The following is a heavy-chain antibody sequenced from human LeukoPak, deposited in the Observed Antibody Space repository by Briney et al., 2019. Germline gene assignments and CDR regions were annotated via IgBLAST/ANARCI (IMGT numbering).Heavy chain of an antibody. J-gene: IGHJ4*02. CDR2: ISYDGSNK. Sequence: GGSLRLSCAASGFTFSSYAMHWVRQAPGKGLEWVAVISYDGSNKYYADSVKGRSTISRDNSKNTLYLQMNSLRAEDTAVYYCARDGYYYDSSGYCYIDYWGQGTLVTVSS. CDR1: GFTFSSYA. D-gene: IGHD3-22*01. V-gene: IGHV3-30-3*01. CDR3: ARDGYYYDSSGYCYIDY.